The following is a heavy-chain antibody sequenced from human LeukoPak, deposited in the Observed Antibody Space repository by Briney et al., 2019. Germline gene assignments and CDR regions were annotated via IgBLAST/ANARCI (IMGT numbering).Heavy chain of an antibody. CDR1: GFTFSSYA. D-gene: IGHD5-18*01. Sequence: GRSLRLSCAASGFTFSSYAMHWVRQAPGKGLVWVSVIYTDGSTYYADSVKGRFTISRDTSKNTVYLQMNSLRAEDTALYYCARGCSYGIGVYFDYWGQGTLVTVSS. V-gene: IGHV3-66*01. CDR3: ARGCSYGIGVYFDY. CDR2: IYTDGST. J-gene: IGHJ4*02.